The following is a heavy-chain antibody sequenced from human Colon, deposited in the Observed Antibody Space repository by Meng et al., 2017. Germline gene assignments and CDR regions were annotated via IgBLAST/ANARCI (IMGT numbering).Heavy chain of an antibody. Sequence: QVHMQGSGPGLVKPSETLSLTCTVSGGSISGNYWSWIRQSPGRGLEWIAYTYYTGSTNYNPSFKSRATISVDTSKNQFSLNLASVTAADTAVYYCAKYDRPPYCFEYWGQGTLVTVSS. V-gene: IGHV4-59*01. CDR1: GGSISGNY. J-gene: IGHJ4*02. CDR2: TYYTGST. CDR3: AKYDRPPYCFEY. D-gene: IGHD2-15*01.